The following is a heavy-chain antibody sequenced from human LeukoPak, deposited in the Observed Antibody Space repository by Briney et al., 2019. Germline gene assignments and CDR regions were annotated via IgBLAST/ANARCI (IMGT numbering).Heavy chain of an antibody. J-gene: IGHJ4*02. CDR2: IDDSGVST. D-gene: IGHD3-3*01. Sequence: GGSLRLSCAASGFTFSSYAMSWVRQAPGKGLEWVSGIDDSGVSTYYADSVKGRFTISRDNAKNSLYLQMNSLRAEDTAVYYCARDSPGIMIFGVVTPKGGQGTLVTVSS. CDR3: ARDSPGIMIFGVVTPK. CDR1: GFTFSSYA. V-gene: IGHV3-23*01.